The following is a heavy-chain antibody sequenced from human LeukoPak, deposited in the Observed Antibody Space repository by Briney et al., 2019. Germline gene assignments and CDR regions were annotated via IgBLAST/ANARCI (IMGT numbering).Heavy chain of an antibody. Sequence: TLSLTCAISGDIVSSNSVTWNWIRQSPSRGLAWLGRTYYRSTWYNDYAVSVRGRITVNPDTSKNQFSLHLNSVTPEDTAVYYCARRLTQYDCFDPWGQGILVTVSS. CDR2: TYYRSTWYN. J-gene: IGHJ5*02. D-gene: IGHD2-2*01. CDR3: ARRLTQYDCFDP. V-gene: IGHV6-1*01. CDR1: GDIVSSNSVT.